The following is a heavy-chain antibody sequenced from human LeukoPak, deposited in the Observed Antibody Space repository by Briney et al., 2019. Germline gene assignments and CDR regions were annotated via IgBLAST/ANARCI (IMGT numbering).Heavy chain of an antibody. CDR1: GDSVSSNSAA. Sequence: SQTLSLTCAISGDSVSSNSAAWNWIRQSPSRGLEWLGRTYYRSKWYNDYAASVKSRITVNPDTSKNQFSLQLNSMTPEDTAVYYCARSRHSSGWNYFDFWGQGTLVTVSS. CDR2: TYYRSKWYN. D-gene: IGHD6-19*01. J-gene: IGHJ4*02. V-gene: IGHV6-1*01. CDR3: ARSRHSSGWNYFDF.